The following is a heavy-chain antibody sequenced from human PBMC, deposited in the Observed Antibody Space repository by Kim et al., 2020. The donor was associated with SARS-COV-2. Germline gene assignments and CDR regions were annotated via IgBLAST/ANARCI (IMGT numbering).Heavy chain of an antibody. CDR1: SGSLTSYPSY. CDR3: TGCPLVRGIYYPMDV. V-gene: IGHV4-31*03. J-gene: IGHJ6*02. Sequence: SETLSLTCTVSSGSLTSYPSYWTWIRQHPGKGLEWIGHIYYSGSTDYNPSLKSRVSISIDTSEKQFSLRLSSVTAADTAVYYCTGCPLVRGIYYPMDVWGQGTTVTVS. D-gene: IGHD3-10*01. CDR2: IYYSGST.